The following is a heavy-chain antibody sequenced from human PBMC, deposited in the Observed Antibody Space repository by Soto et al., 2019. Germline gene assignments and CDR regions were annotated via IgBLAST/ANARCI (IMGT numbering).Heavy chain of an antibody. J-gene: IGHJ5*02. V-gene: IGHV4-59*12. CDR2: IYYSGNT. CDR3: ARETYGDYVGNFDP. D-gene: IGHD4-17*01. CDR1: GGSITSYY. Sequence: SETLSLTCSVSGGSITSYYWSWIRQPPGKGLEWIGYIYYSGNTNYNPSLKSRVIISVDRSKNQFSLKVRSVTAADTAVYYCARETYGDYVGNFDPWGQGIQVTVSS.